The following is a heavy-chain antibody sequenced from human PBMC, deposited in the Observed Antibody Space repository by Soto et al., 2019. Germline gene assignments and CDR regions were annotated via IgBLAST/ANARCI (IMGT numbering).Heavy chain of an antibody. CDR1: GFTFSSYW. V-gene: IGHV3-74*01. J-gene: IGHJ4*02. Sequence: EVPLVESGGGLVQPGGSLRLSCAASGFTFSSYWMHWVRQAPGKGPVWVSRINSDGSSTSYADSVKGRFTISRDNAKNTLYLQMNSLRAEDTAVYYCARDRGWFGEVPFDYWGQGTLVTVSS. D-gene: IGHD3-10*01. CDR3: ARDRGWFGEVPFDY. CDR2: INSDGSST.